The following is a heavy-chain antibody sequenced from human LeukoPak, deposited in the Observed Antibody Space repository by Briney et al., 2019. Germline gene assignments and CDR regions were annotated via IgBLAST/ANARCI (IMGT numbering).Heavy chain of an antibody. CDR1: GGSISIIDYY. J-gene: IGHJ4*02. V-gene: IGHV4-39*01. CDR3: ARHGTNHFYDY. D-gene: IGHD1-26*01. CDR2: VYYSGST. Sequence: PSETLSLTCTVSGGSISIIDYYWGWVRQSPGKGLEWIGSVYYSGSTYYHPSLESRVAISVDTSKKQFSLKLSSVTAADTAVYYCARHGTNHFYDYWGQGTLVTVSS.